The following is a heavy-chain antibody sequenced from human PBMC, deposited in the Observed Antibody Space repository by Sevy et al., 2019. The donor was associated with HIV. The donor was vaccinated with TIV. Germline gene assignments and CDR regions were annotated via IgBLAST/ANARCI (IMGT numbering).Heavy chain of an antibody. CDR2: ISSLSTYT. CDR1: GFTFSDYH. CDR3: ARXVAAXDXXXI. D-gene: IGHD6-13*01. Sequence: GGSLRLSCAASGFTFSDYHMNWIRQAPGKGLEWVSYISSLSTYTNYADSVRGRFTISRDNAKNSLYLQMNSLRAEDTGVYYCARXVAAXDXXXIWGXXTMVTVSS. J-gene: IGHJ3*02. V-gene: IGHV3-11*06.